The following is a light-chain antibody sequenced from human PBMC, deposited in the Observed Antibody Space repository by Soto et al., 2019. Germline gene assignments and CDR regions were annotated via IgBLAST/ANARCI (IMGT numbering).Light chain of an antibody. CDR1: QSFGAL. CDR3: QQRHMWPIT. J-gene: IGKJ5*01. Sequence: EVVLTQSPVTLSLSPGERATLSCRASQSFGALLAWYQQKPGQAPRLLINNAYNRATGIPPRFSGSGSGTDFTLTISSLEPEDSAVYYCQQRHMWPITFGQGTRLEIK. CDR2: NAY. V-gene: IGKV3-11*01.